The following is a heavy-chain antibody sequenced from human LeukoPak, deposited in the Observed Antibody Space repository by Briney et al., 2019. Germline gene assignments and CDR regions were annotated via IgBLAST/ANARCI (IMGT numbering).Heavy chain of an antibody. V-gene: IGHV3-53*01. Sequence: GGSLRLSCAASGLTVSSNYMTWVRQAPGKGLEWVSVIYSGGSTYYADSVKGRFTISRDNSKNTLYLQMHSLRVEDTATYYCARWLDGYTPLDFWGQGALVTVSS. J-gene: IGHJ4*02. D-gene: IGHD5-24*01. CDR3: ARWLDGYTPLDF. CDR1: GLTVSSNY. CDR2: IYSGGST.